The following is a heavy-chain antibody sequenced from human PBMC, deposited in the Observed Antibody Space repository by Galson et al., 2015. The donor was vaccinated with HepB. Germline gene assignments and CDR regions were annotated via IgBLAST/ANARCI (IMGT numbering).Heavy chain of an antibody. CDR2: ISWDGGSA. V-gene: IGHV3-43*01. CDR1: GFTFDDYT. D-gene: IGHD2-2*01. CDR3: AKDIGTVNKYCSSTSCYGGFDY. J-gene: IGHJ4*02. Sequence: SLRLSCAASGFTFDDYTMHWVRQAPGKGLEWVSLISWDGGSAYYADSVKGRFTISRDNSKNSLYLQMNSLRTEDTALYYCAKDIGTVNKYCSSTSCYGGFDYWGQGTLVTVSS.